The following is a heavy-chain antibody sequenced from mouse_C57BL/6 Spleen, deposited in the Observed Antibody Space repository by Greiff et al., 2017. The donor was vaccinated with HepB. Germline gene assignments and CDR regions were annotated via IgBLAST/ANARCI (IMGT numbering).Heavy chain of an antibody. D-gene: IGHD3-2*02. CDR2: ISSGGSYT. J-gene: IGHJ4*01. CDR3: ARHEGSSGYDYAMDY. Sequence: EVQRVESGGDLVKPGGSLKLSCAASGFTFSSYGMSWVRQTPDKRLEWVATISSGGSYTYYPDSVKGRFTISRDNAKNTLYLQMSSLKSEDTAMYYCARHEGSSGYDYAMDYWGQGTSVTVSS. V-gene: IGHV5-6*01. CDR1: GFTFSSYG.